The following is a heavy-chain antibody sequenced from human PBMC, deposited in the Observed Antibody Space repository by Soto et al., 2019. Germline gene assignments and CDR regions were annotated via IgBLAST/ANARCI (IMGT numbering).Heavy chain of an antibody. CDR1: RGSFSGYF. D-gene: IGHD5-12*01. CDR2: IYHSGNS. J-gene: IGHJ4*02. V-gene: IGHV4-34*01. CDR3: ARGGRYSGYDIDY. Sequence: SETLSLTCAVYRGSFSGYFWSWIRQPPGKGLEWIGEIYHSGNSNYNPSLRSRVTISVDTSKNQFSLKLSSVTAADTAVYYCARGGRYSGYDIDYWGQGTLVTVSS.